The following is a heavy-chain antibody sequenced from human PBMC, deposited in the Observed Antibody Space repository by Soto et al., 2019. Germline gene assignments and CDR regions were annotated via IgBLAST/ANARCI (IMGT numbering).Heavy chain of an antibody. CDR2: IHWDGDI. CDR3: AHRLSNPTPNVYYYRGMDV. CDR1: GFSFSSGGVG. D-gene: IGHD2-2*01. J-gene: IGHJ6*02. V-gene: IGHV2-5*02. Sequence: QIALKESGPTLVKPTQTLTLTCTFSGFSFSSGGVGVGWLRQPPGKALEWLALIHWDGDIYYSPSLKTRLTITKASSRDQIVITMTNMDPADTATYYCAHRLSNPTPNVYYYRGMDVWGHGTTVTVS.